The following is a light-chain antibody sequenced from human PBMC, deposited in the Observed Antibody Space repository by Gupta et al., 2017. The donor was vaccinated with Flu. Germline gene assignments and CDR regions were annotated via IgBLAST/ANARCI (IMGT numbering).Light chain of an antibody. CDR1: SSDIGSYNR. CDR3: SSYTSSSTYV. Sequence: QSALPHPPSVSRSPGQSVTLSCTGTSSDIGSYNRVSWYHQPPGTAPKLMIYEVTNRPSGVPNRFSGSKSGNTASLTISGLQAEDEADYYCSSYTSSSTYVFGTGTRVTVL. J-gene: IGLJ1*01. CDR2: EVT. V-gene: IGLV2-18*02.